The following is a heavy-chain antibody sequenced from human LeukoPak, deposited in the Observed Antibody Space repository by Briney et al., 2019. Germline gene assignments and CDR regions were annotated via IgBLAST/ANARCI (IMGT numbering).Heavy chain of an antibody. CDR3: ARVSLGAAAGTSR. CDR1: GFTFDDYG. Sequence: GGSLRLSCAASGFTFDDYGMNWVRQAPGKGLEWVSSISSSSSYIYYTDSVKGRFTISRDNAKNSLYLQMNSLRADDTAIYYCARVSLGAAAGTSRWGQGTLVTVSS. D-gene: IGHD6-13*01. V-gene: IGHV3-21*01. CDR2: ISSSSSYI. J-gene: IGHJ4*02.